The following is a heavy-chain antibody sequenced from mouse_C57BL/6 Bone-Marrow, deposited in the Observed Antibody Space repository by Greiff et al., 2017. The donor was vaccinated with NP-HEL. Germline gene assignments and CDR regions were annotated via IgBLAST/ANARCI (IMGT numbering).Heavy chain of an antibody. CDR1: GFTFSDYY. D-gene: IGHD4-1*01. CDR2: ISNGGGST. J-gene: IGHJ3*01. V-gene: IGHV5-12*01. Sequence: EVKLVESGGGLVQPGGSLKLSCAASGFTFSDYYMYWVRQTPEKRLEWVAYISNGGGSTYYPDTVKGRFTISRDNAKNTLYLQMSRLKSEDTAMYYCARLGRAWFAYWGQGTLVTVSA. CDR3: ARLGRAWFAY.